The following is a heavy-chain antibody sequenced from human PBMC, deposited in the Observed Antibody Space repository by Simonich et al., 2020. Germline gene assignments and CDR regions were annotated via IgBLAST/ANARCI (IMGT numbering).Heavy chain of an antibody. CDR2: SNPNSGVT. CDR1: GYTFTVYY. V-gene: IGHV1-2*02. D-gene: IGHD2-15*01. Sequence: QVQLVQSGAEVNKPGASVKVSCKASGYTFTVYYMPWVRQAPVKGLEGVGWSNPNSGVTTYAQKFQGRVTMTRDTSISTADMELSRLRSDDTAVYYCARIANPGKDLNWFDPWGQGTLVTVSS. CDR3: ARIANPGKDLNWFDP. J-gene: IGHJ5*02.